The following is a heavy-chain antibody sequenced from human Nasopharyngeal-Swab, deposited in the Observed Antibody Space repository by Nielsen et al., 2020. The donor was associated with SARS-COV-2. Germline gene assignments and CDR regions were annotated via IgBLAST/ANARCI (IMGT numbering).Heavy chain of an antibody. J-gene: IGHJ6*02. Sequence: WIRQPPGKGLEWVAVISYDGSNKYYADSVKGRFTTSRDNSKNTLYLQMNSLRAEDTAVYYCAKEGCSGGSCYHDYYYYGMDVWGQGTTVTVSS. CDR2: ISYDGSNK. V-gene: IGHV3-30*18. D-gene: IGHD2-15*01. CDR3: AKEGCSGGSCYHDYYYYGMDV.